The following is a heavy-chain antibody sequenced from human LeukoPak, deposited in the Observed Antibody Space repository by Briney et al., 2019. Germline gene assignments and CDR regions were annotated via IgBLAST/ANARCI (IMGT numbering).Heavy chain of an antibody. J-gene: IGHJ5*02. Sequence: PGRSLRLFCAASGFTFSSYAMHWVRQAPGKGLEWVAVISYDGSNKYYADSVKGRFTISRDNSKNTLYLQMNSLRAEDTAVYYCATDITMVRENWFDPWGQGTLVTVSS. CDR3: ATDITMVRENWFDP. V-gene: IGHV3-30*04. CDR1: GFTFSSYA. D-gene: IGHD3-10*01. CDR2: ISYDGSNK.